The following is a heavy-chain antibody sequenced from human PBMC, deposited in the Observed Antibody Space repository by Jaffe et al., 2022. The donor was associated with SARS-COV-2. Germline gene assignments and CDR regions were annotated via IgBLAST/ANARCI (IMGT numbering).Heavy chain of an antibody. V-gene: IGHV3-64D*09. CDR2: ISRNGGST. D-gene: IGHD2-15*01. J-gene: IGHJ4*02. CDR3: VKEEAAYCDGGSCKGADY. CDR1: GFTFSNYA. Sequence: EVQLVESGGGLVQTGGSLRLSCSASGFTFSNYAMHWVRQAPGKGLEFVSSISRNGGSTYYADSMKGRFTISRDNSKNTLYLQMSSLRGEDTALYYCVKEEAAYCDGGSCKGADYWGQGTLVTVSS.